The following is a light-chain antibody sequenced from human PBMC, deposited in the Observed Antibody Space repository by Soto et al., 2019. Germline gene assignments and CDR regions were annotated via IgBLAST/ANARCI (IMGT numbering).Light chain of an antibody. CDR2: DAS. Sequence: EIVLTQSPDTQSLSPGQRATLSCRASQSVRSERLAWYQQKPGQAPRLVIFDASTRATGIPERFSGSGSGTHFTLTITSLEPEDFAVYYCQEYDGAPPVTFGLGTRLENK. CDR1: QSVRSER. CDR3: QEYDGAPPVT. J-gene: IGKJ5*01. V-gene: IGKV3-20*01.